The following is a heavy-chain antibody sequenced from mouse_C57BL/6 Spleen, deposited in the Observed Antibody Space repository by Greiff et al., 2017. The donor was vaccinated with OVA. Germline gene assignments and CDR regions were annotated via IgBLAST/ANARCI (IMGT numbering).Heavy chain of an antibody. Sequence: VQLQQSGPELVKPGASVKIPCKASGYTFTDYNMDWVKQSHGKSLEWIGDINPNNGGTIYNQKFKGKATLTVDKSSSTAYMELRSLTSEDTAVYYCARKDNWGVFAYWGQGTLVTVSA. J-gene: IGHJ3*01. CDR1: GYTFTDYN. D-gene: IGHD4-1*01. CDR3: ARKDNWGVFAY. CDR2: INPNNGGT. V-gene: IGHV1-18*01.